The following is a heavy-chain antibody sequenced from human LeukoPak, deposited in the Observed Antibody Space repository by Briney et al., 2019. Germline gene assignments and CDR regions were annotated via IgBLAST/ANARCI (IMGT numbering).Heavy chain of an antibody. D-gene: IGHD4/OR15-4a*01. V-gene: IGHV4-4*02. CDR3: ARRFGYGVVGGYFDY. J-gene: IGHJ4*02. Sequence: SGTLSLTCAVSGGSISSSDWWSWVRQPPGKGLEWIGEICHSGSTKYNPSLKSRVTISVDKSKNQSSLKLNSVTAADTAVYYCARRFGYGVVGGYFDYWGQGTLVTVSS. CDR1: GGSISSSDW. CDR2: ICHSGST.